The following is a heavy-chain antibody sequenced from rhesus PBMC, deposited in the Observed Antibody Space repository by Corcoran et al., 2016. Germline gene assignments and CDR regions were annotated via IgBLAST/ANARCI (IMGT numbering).Heavy chain of an antibody. V-gene: IGHV5-20*01. Sequence: EVQLLQSGAEVKRPGESLKISCKTSGYSFTSYWISWVRQMPGKGLEWMGAVYPSDSDTRYNPSFQGQVTISDDKSISTAYLQWSRLKASDTATYYCAKDRNWNYGLDSWGQGVVVTVSS. D-gene: IGHD1-26*01. CDR2: VYPSDSDT. J-gene: IGHJ6*01. CDR1: GYSFTSYW. CDR3: AKDRNWNYGLDS.